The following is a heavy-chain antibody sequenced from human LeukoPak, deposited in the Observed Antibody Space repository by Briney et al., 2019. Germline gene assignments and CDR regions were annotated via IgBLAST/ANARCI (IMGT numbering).Heavy chain of an antibody. CDR3: VRDRELTY. CDR2: IYSSGNT. CDR1: DGSISIYY. J-gene: IGHJ4*02. V-gene: IGHV4-4*08. Sequence: SETLSLTCTVSDGSISIYYWSWVRQPPGKGLEWIGYIYSSGNTIYNPSLKSRVTISVDTSKNQFSLKLGSVTAAGTAVYYCVRDRELTYWGQGTLVTVSS. D-gene: IGHD1-26*01.